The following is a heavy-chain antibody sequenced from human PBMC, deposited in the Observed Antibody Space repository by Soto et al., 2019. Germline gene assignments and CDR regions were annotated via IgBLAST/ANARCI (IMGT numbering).Heavy chain of an antibody. CDR2: IYDDGSA. CDR3: ARVRSSGWYPHWFDP. Sequence: SETLSLTCTVSGGSISSSYWSWIRQPPGKGLEWLAYIYDDGSANYNPSLKSRTTISLDMSKNQFSLKLTSVTAADTAVYYCARVRSSGWYPHWFDPWGQGTLVTVSS. V-gene: IGHV4-59*01. J-gene: IGHJ5*02. D-gene: IGHD6-19*01. CDR1: GGSISSSY.